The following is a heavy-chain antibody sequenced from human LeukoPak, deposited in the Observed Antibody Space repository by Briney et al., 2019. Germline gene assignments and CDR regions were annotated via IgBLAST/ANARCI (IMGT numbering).Heavy chain of an antibody. D-gene: IGHD1-26*01. CDR2: FSSDGSTK. J-gene: IGHJ4*02. V-gene: IGHV3-30*18. Sequence: PGGSLRLSCAASGFTFSTYGMHWVRQAPGKGLEWVALFSSDGSTKYYADSVKGRFTISRDNSKNTLYLQMNSLRAEHTAVYYCAKSGGSYYSTLDSWGQGTLVTVSS. CDR1: GFTFSTYG. CDR3: AKSGGSYYSTLDS.